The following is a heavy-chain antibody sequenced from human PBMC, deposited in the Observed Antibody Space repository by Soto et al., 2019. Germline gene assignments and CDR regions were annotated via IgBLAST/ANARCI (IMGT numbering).Heavy chain of an antibody. D-gene: IGHD3-3*01. Sequence: GGSLRLSCAASGFTFSSYGMHWVRQAPGKGLEWVAVISYDGSNKYYADSVKGRFTISRDNSKNTLYLQMNSLRAEDTAVYYCAKDERAYYDFWSGYYRGPWFDPWGQGTLVTVSS. CDR1: GFTFSSYG. V-gene: IGHV3-30*18. J-gene: IGHJ5*02. CDR2: ISYDGSNK. CDR3: AKDERAYYDFWSGYYRGPWFDP.